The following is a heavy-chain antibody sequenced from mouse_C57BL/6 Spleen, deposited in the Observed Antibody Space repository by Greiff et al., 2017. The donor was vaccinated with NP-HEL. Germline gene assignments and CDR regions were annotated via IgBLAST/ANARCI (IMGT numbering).Heavy chain of an antibody. CDR3: ARGGGSSFPWYFDV. CDR2: IDPSDSET. CDR1: GYTFTSYW. J-gene: IGHJ1*03. Sequence: VQLQQPGAELVRPGSSVKLSCKASGYTFTSYWMHWVKQRPIQGLEWIGNIDPSDSETHYNQKFKDKATLTVDKSSSTAYMQLSSLTSEDSAVYYCARGGGSSFPWYFDVWGTGTTVTVSS. D-gene: IGHD1-1*02. V-gene: IGHV1-52*01.